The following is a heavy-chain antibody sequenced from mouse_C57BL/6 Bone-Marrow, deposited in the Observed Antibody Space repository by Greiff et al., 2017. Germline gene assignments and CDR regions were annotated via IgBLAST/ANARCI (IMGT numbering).Heavy chain of an antibody. CDR1: GYSFTGYF. CDR2: INPYNGDT. V-gene: IGHV1-20*01. D-gene: IGHD1-1*01. CDR3: ARGYGSTPFAY. Sequence: EVQLQESGPELVKPGASVKISCKASGYSFTGYFMNWVMQSHGKSLEWIGRINPYNGDTFYNQKFKGKATLTVDKSSSTAHMELRSLTSEDSAVYYCARGYGSTPFAYGGQGTLVTVSA. J-gene: IGHJ3*01.